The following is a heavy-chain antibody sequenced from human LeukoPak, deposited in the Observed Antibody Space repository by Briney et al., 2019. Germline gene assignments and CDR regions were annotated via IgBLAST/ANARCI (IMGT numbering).Heavy chain of an antibody. CDR1: GYTFTSYG. J-gene: IGHJ4*02. D-gene: IGHD2-2*01. CDR2: ISVYNGNT. Sequence: ASVKVSFKASGYTFTSYGISWVRQAHGQGLEWVGWISVYNGNTNYAQKLQGRVTMTTDTSTSKASMELRRMRADDKAVYDCARDRSYALDSWGQGTLVTVSS. CDR3: ARDRSYALDS. V-gene: IGHV1-18*01.